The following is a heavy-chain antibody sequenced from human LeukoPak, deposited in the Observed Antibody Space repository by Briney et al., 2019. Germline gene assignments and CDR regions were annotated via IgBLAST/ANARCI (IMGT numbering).Heavy chain of an antibody. Sequence: GASVKVSCKTSGYSFTNYYMHWVRQAPGQGLEWMGGIIPIFGTANYAQKFQGRVTITADESTSTAYMELSSLRSEDTAVYYCARETPTVPNWFDPWGQGTLATVSS. CDR2: IIPIFGTA. J-gene: IGHJ5*02. D-gene: IGHD4-17*01. V-gene: IGHV1-69*13. CDR1: GYSFTNYY. CDR3: ARETPTVPNWFDP.